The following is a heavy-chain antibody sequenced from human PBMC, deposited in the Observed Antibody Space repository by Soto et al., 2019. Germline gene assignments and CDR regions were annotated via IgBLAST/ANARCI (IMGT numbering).Heavy chain of an antibody. Sequence: EVQLLESGGGLVQPGGSLRLSCAASGFTFSSYAMSWVRQAPGKGLEWVSAISGSGGSTYYADSVKGRFTISRDNSKNTLYLQMNSLRAEDTAVYYCAKVWSYYYCSGSSRPFDYWGQGTLVTVSS. V-gene: IGHV3-23*01. CDR2: ISGSGGST. J-gene: IGHJ4*02. CDR3: AKVWSYYYCSGSSRPFDY. CDR1: GFTFSSYA. D-gene: IGHD3-10*01.